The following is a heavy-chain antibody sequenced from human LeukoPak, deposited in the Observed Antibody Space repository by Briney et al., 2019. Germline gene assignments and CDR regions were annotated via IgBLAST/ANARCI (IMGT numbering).Heavy chain of an antibody. Sequence: SETLSLTCDVSGGSIDSTNWWNWVRQPPGKGLEWIGEIHHDGKINYNPSLKSRVTLSVDKSKNQFSLRLNSVTAADTAMYYCARSHDHLWGNYPDYWGQGTLVTVSS. V-gene: IGHV4/OR15-8*01. D-gene: IGHD3-16*02. CDR3: ARSHDHLWGNYPDY. CDR2: IHHDGKI. CDR1: GGSIDSTNW. J-gene: IGHJ4*02.